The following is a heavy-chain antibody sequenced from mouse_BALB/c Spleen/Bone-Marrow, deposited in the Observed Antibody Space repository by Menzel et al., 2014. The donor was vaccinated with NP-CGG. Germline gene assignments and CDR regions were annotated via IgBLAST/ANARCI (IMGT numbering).Heavy chain of an antibody. V-gene: IGHV1-63*02. D-gene: IGHD2-4*01. CDR2: IYPGGGYT. Sequence: QDQLQQSGAELVRPGTSVKISCKASGYTFTNYWLGWVKQRPGHGLEWIGDIYPGGGYTDYNEKFKGKATLTADTSSSTAYMQLSSLTSEDSAVYFCARDMITTRAMDYWGQGTSVTVSS. J-gene: IGHJ4*01. CDR1: GYTFTNYW. CDR3: ARDMITTRAMDY.